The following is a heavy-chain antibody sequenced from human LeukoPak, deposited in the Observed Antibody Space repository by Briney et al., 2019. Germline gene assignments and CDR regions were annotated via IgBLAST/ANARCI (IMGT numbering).Heavy chain of an antibody. V-gene: IGHV4-39*01. Sequence: KASETLSLTCTVSGASISGSGYYWGWIRQPPGKDLEWIGSIYSSGSTYYNASLQSRVTISIETSKNQLSLRLNSVTAADSAMYYCAKSGGYGLIDYWGKGTLVTVS. CDR3: AKSGGYGLIDY. J-gene: IGHJ4*02. CDR2: IYSSGST. CDR1: GASISGSGYY. D-gene: IGHD1-26*01.